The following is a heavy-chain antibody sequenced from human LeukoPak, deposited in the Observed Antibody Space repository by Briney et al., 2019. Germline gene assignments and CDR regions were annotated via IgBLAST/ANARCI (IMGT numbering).Heavy chain of an antibody. CDR3: ARYCTSTTCILRGFDY. V-gene: IGHV4-38-2*01. CDR2: IYHTGSA. J-gene: IGHJ4*02. Sequence: PSETLSLTCSVSGYSFTSGHYWGWIRQPPEKGLEWIANIYHTGSAHYNPSLKSRVTISVDTSKNQFSLKLSSVTAADTAVYYCARYCTSTTCILRGFDYWGQGTLVTVSS. D-gene: IGHD2-2*01. CDR1: GYSFTSGHY.